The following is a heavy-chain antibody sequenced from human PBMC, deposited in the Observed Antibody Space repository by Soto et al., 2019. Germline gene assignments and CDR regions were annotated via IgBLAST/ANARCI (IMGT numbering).Heavy chain of an antibody. CDR1: GYTFTSYY. D-gene: IGHD3-22*01. V-gene: IGHV1-46*01. J-gene: IGHJ4*02. CDR2: INPSGGNT. CDR3: ARGEGYYDSSGYFAD. Sequence: QVQLVQSGAEVKKPGASVKVSCKASGYTFTSYYMHWVRQAPGQGLEWMGIINPSGGNTSYAQKFQGRVTMTRDTSTSTVYMELSSLRSEDTAVYYCARGEGYYDSSGYFADWGQGTLVTVSS.